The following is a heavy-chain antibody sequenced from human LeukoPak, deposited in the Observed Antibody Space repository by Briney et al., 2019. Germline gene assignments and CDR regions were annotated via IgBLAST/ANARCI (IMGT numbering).Heavy chain of an antibody. V-gene: IGHV4-4*07. CDR1: GGSISSYY. J-gene: IGHJ3*02. CDR2: IYTSGST. CDR3: ATGGTYCSSTSCNGYAFDI. D-gene: IGHD2-2*01. Sequence: SETLSLTCTVSGGSISSYYWSWIRQPAGKGLEWTGRIYTSGSTNYNPSLKSRVTMSVDTSKNQFSLKLSSVTAADTAVYYCATGGTYCSSTSCNGYAFDIWGQGTMVTVSS.